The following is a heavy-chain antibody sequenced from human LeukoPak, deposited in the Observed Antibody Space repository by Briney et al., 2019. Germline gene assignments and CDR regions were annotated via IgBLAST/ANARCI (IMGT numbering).Heavy chain of an antibody. J-gene: IGHJ6*02. Sequence: ASVKVSCKASVYTFTTYDINWVRQATGQGLEWMGWMNPNSGNTGYAQDFQGRVTMTRNTSITTAYMELSSLRSEDTAVYYCARPPSSGGYFYYYGMDVWGQGTTVTVSS. D-gene: IGHD6-25*01. CDR2: MNPNSGNT. CDR1: VYTFTTYD. CDR3: ARPPSSGGYFYYYGMDV. V-gene: IGHV1-8*01.